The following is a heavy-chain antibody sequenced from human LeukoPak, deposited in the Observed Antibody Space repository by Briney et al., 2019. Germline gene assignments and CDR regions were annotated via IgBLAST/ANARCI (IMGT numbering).Heavy chain of an antibody. D-gene: IGHD5/OR15-5a*01. V-gene: IGHV4-34*01. J-gene: IGHJ4*02. CDR2: INHSGST. Sequence: SETLSLTCAVYGGSFSGYYWSWIRQPPGKGLEWIGEINHSGSTNYNPSLKSRVTISVDTSKNQFSLKLSSVTAADTAVYYCARGSRTSVRLGALSYWGQGTLVTVSS. CDR1: GGSFSGYY. CDR3: ARGSRTSVRLGALSY.